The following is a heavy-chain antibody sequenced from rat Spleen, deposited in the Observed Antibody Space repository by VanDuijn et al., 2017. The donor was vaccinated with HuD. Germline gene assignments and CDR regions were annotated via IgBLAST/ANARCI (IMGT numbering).Heavy chain of an antibody. D-gene: IGHD4-3*01. CDR2: ISYDGSST. CDR1: GFTFSDYY. J-gene: IGHJ2*01. Sequence: EVQLVESGGGLVQPGRSMKLSCAASGFTFSDYYMAWVRQAPTKGLEWVATISYDGSSTYYRDSVKGRFTISRDNAQNTLYLQMSKLGSEDTAIYYCVREELGVRDWGQGVMVTVSS. V-gene: IGHV5-7*01. CDR3: VREELGVRD.